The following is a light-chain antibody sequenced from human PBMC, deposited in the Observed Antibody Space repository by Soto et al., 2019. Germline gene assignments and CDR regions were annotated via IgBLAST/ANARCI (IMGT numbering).Light chain of an antibody. V-gene: IGKV3-11*01. CDR3: QQRSKWPPYT. Sequence: EIVLTQSPGTLSLSPGERATLSCRASQSVSSYLAWYQQKPGQAPRLLIYDASNRATGIPARFSGSGSGTDFTLTISSLEPEDFAVYYCQQRSKWPPYTFGQGIKLEIK. CDR1: QSVSSY. J-gene: IGKJ2*01. CDR2: DAS.